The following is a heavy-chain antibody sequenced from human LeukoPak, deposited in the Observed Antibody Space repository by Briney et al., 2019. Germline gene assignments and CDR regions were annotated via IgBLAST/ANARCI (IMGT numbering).Heavy chain of an antibody. J-gene: IGHJ3*02. CDR3: ATTGYSSRDDAFDI. V-gene: IGHV1-24*01. D-gene: IGHD6-13*01. CDR1: GYTLTELS. Sequence: ASVKVSCKVSGYTLTELSMHWVRQAPGKGLEWMGGFDPEDGETIYAQKFQGRVTMTEDTSTDTAYMELSSLRSEDTAVYYCATTGYSSRDDAFDIWGQGTMVTVSS. CDR2: FDPEDGET.